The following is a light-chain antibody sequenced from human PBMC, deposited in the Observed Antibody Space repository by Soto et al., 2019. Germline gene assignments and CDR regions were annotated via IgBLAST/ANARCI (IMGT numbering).Light chain of an antibody. CDR3: SSYTSRSTYV. V-gene: IGLV2-14*01. Sequence: QSALTQPASVSGSPGQSITISCTGTSSDVGGYNYVSWYQQHPGKAPKLMISEVSNRPSGVSNRFSGSKSDNTASLTISGLQAEDEAHYYCSSYTSRSTYVFGTGTKLTVL. CDR1: SSDVGGYNY. J-gene: IGLJ1*01. CDR2: EVS.